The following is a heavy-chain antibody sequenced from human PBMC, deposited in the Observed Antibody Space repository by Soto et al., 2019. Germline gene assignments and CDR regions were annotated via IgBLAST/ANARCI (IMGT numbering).Heavy chain of an antibody. CDR3: AHPRGYGVFDAYDF. CDR1: GFTFSTYA. D-gene: IGHD4-17*01. Sequence: GGSLRLSCAASGFTFSTYAMSWVRQAPGKGLEWVSAISGSGSDTYHADSVKGRFSISRDNSISTLYLQMNSLRTEDTAVYYCAHPRGYGVFDAYDFWRQGAMVTVSS. CDR2: ISGSGSDT. V-gene: IGHV3-23*01. J-gene: IGHJ3*01.